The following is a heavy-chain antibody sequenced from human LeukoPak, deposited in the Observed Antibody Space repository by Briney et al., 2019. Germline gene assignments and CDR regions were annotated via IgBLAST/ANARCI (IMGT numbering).Heavy chain of an antibody. CDR2: ISYDGSNK. J-gene: IGHJ6*02. D-gene: IGHD5-12*01. Sequence: GGSLRLSCAASGFTFSSYAMHWVRQAPGKGLEWVAVISYDGSNKYYADSVKGRFTISRDNSKNTLYLQMNSLRAEDTAVYYCARGWSQNIVPSAELYYYYYYGMDVWGQGTTVTVSS. V-gene: IGHV3-30-3*01. CDR3: ARGWSQNIVPSAELYYYYYYGMDV. CDR1: GFTFSSYA.